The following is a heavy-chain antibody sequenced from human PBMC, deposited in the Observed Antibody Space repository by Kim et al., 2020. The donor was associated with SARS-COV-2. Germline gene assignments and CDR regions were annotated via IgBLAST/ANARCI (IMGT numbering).Heavy chain of an antibody. V-gene: IGHV7-4-1*02. J-gene: IGHJ6*02. CDR2: INTNTGNP. Sequence: ASVKVSCKASGYTFTSYAMNWVRQAPGQGLEWMGWINTNTGNPTYAQGFTGRFVFSLDTSVSTAYLQISRLKAEYTAVYYCARESGTAVTIFGVVIIPVGGMDVWGQGNTVTVSS. D-gene: IGHD3-3*01. CDR1: GYTFTSYA. CDR3: ARESGTAVTIFGVVIIPVGGMDV.